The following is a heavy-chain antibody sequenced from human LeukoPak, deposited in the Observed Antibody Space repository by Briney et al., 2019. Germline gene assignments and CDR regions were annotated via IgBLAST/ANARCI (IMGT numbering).Heavy chain of an antibody. CDR1: GGTFSSYA. Sequence: SVKVSRKASGGTFSSYAISWVRQAPGQGLEWMGRITPIFGTANYAQKFQGRVTITTDESTSTAYMELSSLRSEDTAVYYCAPDYDFWSGDVXXWGQXXLVT. CDR2: ITPIFGTA. CDR3: APDYDFWSGDVXX. J-gene: IGHJ1*01. V-gene: IGHV1-69*05. D-gene: IGHD3-3*01.